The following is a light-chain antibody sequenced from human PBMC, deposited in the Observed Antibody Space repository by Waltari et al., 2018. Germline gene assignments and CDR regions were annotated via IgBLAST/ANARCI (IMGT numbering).Light chain of an antibody. V-gene: IGKV1-NL1*01. CDR2: VTS. Sequence: DIHITQSPSPLFASVCDRVTITCRASQVISDSLAWYQQKPGKAPKLLLYVTSRLESGVPSRFSGSGSGTDYTLTISSLQTEDFATYYCQQYDITPWTFGQGTKVEIK. CDR3: QQYDITPWT. J-gene: IGKJ1*01. CDR1: QVISDS.